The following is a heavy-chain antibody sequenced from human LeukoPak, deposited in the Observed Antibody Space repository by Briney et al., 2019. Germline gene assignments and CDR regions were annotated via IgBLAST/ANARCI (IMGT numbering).Heavy chain of an antibody. D-gene: IGHD3-3*01. J-gene: IGHJ5*02. CDR2: INHSGST. V-gene: IGHV4-34*01. CDR1: GGSFSGYY. Sequence: SETLSLTCAVYGGSFSGYYWSWIRQPPGKGLGLIGEINHSGSTNYNPSLKSRVTISVDTSKNQFSLKLSSVTAADTAVYYCARGRYDFWSGYYRKRDWFDPWGQGTLVTVSS. CDR3: ARGRYDFWSGYYRKRDWFDP.